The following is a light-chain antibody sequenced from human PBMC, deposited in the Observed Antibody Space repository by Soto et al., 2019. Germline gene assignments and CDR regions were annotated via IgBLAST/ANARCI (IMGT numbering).Light chain of an antibody. CDR2: GAS. CDR3: QQYGSSPRIT. Sequence: EIVWTQSPGTLSLSPWERATLSCRASQSVSSSYLAWYQQKPGQAPRLLIYGASSRATGIPDRFSGSGSGTDFTLTISRLEPEDFAVYYCQQYGSSPRITFGQG. CDR1: QSVSSSY. V-gene: IGKV3-20*01. J-gene: IGKJ5*01.